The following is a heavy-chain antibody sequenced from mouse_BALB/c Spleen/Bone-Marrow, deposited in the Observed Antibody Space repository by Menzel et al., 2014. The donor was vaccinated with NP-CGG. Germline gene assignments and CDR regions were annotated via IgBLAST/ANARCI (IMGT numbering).Heavy chain of an antibody. CDR2: INPYNGGT. V-gene: IGHV1-25*01. Sequence: EVKLVESGPELVKPGASMKISCKASGYSFTGYSMNWVKQSHGKNLGWIGLINPYNGGTSYNQKFKGKATLTVDKSSSTAYMELLSLTSEDSAVYYCARGGYGFAYWGQGTLVTVSA. CDR1: GYSFTGYS. D-gene: IGHD3-1*01. J-gene: IGHJ3*01. CDR3: ARGGYGFAY.